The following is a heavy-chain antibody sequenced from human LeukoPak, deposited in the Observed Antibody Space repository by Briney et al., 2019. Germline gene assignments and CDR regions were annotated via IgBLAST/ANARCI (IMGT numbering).Heavy chain of an antibody. D-gene: IGHD3-10*01. V-gene: IGHV3-30*02. CDR2: IRYDGSNK. CDR1: GFTFSSYG. CDR3: AKETYTMVRGVIKD. J-gene: IGHJ4*02. Sequence: GGSLRLSCAASGFTFSSYGMNWVRQAPGKGLEWVAFIRYDGSNKYYADSVKGRFTISRDNSKNTLYLQMNSLRAEDTAVYYCAKETYTMVRGVIKDWGQGTLVTVFS.